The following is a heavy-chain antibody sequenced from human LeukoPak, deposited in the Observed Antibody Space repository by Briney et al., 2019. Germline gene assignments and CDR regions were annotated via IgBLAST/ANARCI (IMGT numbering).Heavy chain of an antibody. CDR2: INTDGSIT. CDR3: ARDRGPRTGFMVREAYDY. V-gene: IGHV3-74*01. Sequence: GGSLRLSCAASGFAFNTYWIHWVRQAPGKGLVWVSRINTDGSITNYADSVKGRFSISRDNAKNTLYLQMGSLRAEDTAVYYCARDRGPRTGFMVREAYDYWGQGTLVTVSS. CDR1: GFAFNTYW. D-gene: IGHD3-10*01. J-gene: IGHJ4*02.